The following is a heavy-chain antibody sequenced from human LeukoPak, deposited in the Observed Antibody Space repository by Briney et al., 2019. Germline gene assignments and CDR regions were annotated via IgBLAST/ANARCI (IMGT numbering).Heavy chain of an antibody. CDR2: IIPIRGIA. J-gene: IGHJ6*02. CDR1: GGTFSSYA. D-gene: IGHD2-2*01. CDR3: ARRYCSSTNCLDYYYGLDV. V-gene: IGHV1-69*04. Sequence: SVKVSCKASGGTFSSYAFNWVRQAPGQGLEWMGRIIPIRGIANYAQKFQGRVTITADKSTSTVYMELSSLRSEDTAVYYCARRYCSSTNCLDYYYGLDVWGQGTTVTVSS.